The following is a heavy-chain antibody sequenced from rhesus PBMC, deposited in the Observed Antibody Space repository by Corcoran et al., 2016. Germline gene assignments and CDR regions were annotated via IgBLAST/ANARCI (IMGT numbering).Heavy chain of an antibody. CDR1: GFTFSSYG. Sequence: EVQLVESGGGLVQPGGSLRLSCAASGFTFSSYGMSWVRQAPGKGLEWVSYIRNVVGTPYDPDSVKGLFTISRDNAKNTLSLQMNSLRAEDTAVYYCTKDQSGYCSSTYCSSEYGLDSWGQGVVVTVSS. D-gene: IGHD2-15*01. V-gene: IGHV3S5*01. CDR3: TKDQSGYCSSTYCSSEYGLDS. J-gene: IGHJ6*01. CDR2: IRNVVGTP.